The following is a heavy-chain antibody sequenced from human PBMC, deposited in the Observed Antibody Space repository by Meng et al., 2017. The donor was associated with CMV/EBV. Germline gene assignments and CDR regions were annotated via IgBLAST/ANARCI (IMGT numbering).Heavy chain of an antibody. J-gene: IGHJ4*02. V-gene: IGHV4-39*07. CDR3: ARGGIAAAGLH. CDR1: GGSISSSSYY. Sequence: PLPESGPGLVKPSEPLPLTCTVSGGSISSSSYYWGWIRQPPGKGLEWIGSIYYSGSTYYNPSLKSRVTISVDTSKNQFSLKLSSVTAADTAVYYCARGGIAAAGLHWGQGTLVTVSS. CDR2: IYYSGST. D-gene: IGHD6-13*01.